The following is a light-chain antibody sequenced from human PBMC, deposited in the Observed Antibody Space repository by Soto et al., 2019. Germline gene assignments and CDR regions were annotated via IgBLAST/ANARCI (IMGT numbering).Light chain of an antibody. CDR1: RSDVGRYNY. CDR2: EVN. CDR3: SSYAGSSNV. V-gene: IGLV2-8*01. Sequence: QSALTQPASVSGSPGQSITISCTGTRSDVGRYNYVSWYQQHPGKAPKLMIYEVNKRPSGVPDRFSGSKSGNTASLTVSGLQAEDEADYYCSSYAGSSNVFGTGTKLTVL. J-gene: IGLJ1*01.